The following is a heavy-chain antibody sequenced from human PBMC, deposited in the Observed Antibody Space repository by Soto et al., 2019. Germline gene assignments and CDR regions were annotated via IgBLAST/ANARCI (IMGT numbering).Heavy chain of an antibody. V-gene: IGHV3-30-3*01. J-gene: IGHJ4*02. CDR1: GFTFSSYA. CDR3: ARAAACYYDSSGYYDY. D-gene: IGHD3-22*01. Sequence: GGSLRLSCAASGFTFSSYAMHWVRQAPGKGLEWVAVISYDGSNKYYADSVKGRFTISRDNSKNTLYLQMNSLRAEDTAVYYCARAAACYYDSSGYYDYWGQGTLVTVSS. CDR2: ISYDGSNK.